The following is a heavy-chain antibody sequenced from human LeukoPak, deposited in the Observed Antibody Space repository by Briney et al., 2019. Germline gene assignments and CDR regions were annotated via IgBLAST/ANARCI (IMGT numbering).Heavy chain of an antibody. Sequence: SETLSLTCTVPGGSISGYSWNWLRQTPGKGLEWIGYIYYSGNTNYNPSLKSRVTISVDTTNNQFSLRLTSVTAADTAMYYCARGSNYDSSGYYHDYWGQGTLSTVSS. CDR3: ARGSNYDSSGYYHDY. CDR1: GGSISGYS. J-gene: IGHJ4*02. D-gene: IGHD3-22*01. V-gene: IGHV4-59*01. CDR2: IYYSGNT.